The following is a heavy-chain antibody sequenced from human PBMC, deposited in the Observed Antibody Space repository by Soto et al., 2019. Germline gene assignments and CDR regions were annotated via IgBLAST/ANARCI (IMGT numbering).Heavy chain of an antibody. Sequence: EVQLVESGGGLVQPGGSLRLSCAASGFTFSDHYMDWVRQAPGKGLEWVARTRNKPNSYSTDYAGSVKGRFTISRDDAQNSLYLRMDSLKTEDTAVYYCVSGHCSGGSCCSSPGNYWGQGTPVTVSS. CDR2: TRNKPNSYST. CDR1: GFTFSDHY. CDR3: VSGHCSGGSCCSSPGNY. D-gene: IGHD2-15*01. J-gene: IGHJ4*02. V-gene: IGHV3-72*01.